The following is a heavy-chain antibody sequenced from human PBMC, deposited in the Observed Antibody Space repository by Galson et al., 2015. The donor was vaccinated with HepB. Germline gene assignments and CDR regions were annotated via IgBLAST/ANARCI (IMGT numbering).Heavy chain of an antibody. D-gene: IGHD6-6*01. V-gene: IGHV4-34*01. CDR2: INHSGST. Sequence: SETLSLTCAVYGGSFSGYYWSWIRQPPGKGLEWIGEINHSGSTNYNPSLKSRVTISVDTSKNQFSLKLSSVTAADTAVYYCARSDYLVPYSSSSLSWFDPWGQGTLVTVSS. CDR1: GGSFSGYY. J-gene: IGHJ5*02. CDR3: ARSDYLVPYSSSSLSWFDP.